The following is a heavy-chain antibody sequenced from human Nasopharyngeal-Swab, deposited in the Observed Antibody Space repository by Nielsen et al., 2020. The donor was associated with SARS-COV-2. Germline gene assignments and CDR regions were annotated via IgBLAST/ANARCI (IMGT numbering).Heavy chain of an antibody. CDR3: ASRSLLSGGAFDY. V-gene: IGHV3-23*01. D-gene: IGHD2-21*01. Sequence: GGSLNLSCAASRFPFSSYPISWVRQAPGKGLEWVSAISGSGGRTYYGDSVKGRFTISRDNSKNTLYLQMNSLRADDTAVYYCASRSLLSGGAFDYWGQGTLVIVSS. CDR2: ISGSGGRT. CDR1: RFPFSSYP. J-gene: IGHJ4*02.